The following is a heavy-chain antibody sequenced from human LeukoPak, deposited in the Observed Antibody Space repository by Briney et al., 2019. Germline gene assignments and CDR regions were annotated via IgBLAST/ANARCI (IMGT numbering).Heavy chain of an antibody. CDR3: ARAFYDFWSGYYNPHFDY. Sequence: ASVKVSCKASGYTFTGYYMHWVRQAPGQGLEWMGWINPNSGGTNHAQKFQGRVTMTRDTSISTAYTELSRLRSDDTAVYYCARAFYDFWSGYYNPHFDYWGQGTLVTVSS. CDR2: INPNSGGT. V-gene: IGHV1-2*02. D-gene: IGHD3-3*01. CDR1: GYTFTGYY. J-gene: IGHJ4*02.